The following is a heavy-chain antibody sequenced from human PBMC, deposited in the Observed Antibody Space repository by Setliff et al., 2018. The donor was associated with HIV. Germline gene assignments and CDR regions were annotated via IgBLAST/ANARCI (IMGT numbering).Heavy chain of an antibody. Sequence: SVKVSCKASGGRFRTYAISWLRQATGQGLEWMGWISPIIGITNQAQKFQDRVTITADESTSTAYMELSSLRSEDTALYYCARDRHWNGNLLCWFDPWGQGTMVTVSS. CDR3: ARDRHWNGNLLCWFDP. J-gene: IGHJ5*02. CDR1: GGRFRTYA. D-gene: IGHD1-1*01. CDR2: ISPIIGIT. V-gene: IGHV1-69*10.